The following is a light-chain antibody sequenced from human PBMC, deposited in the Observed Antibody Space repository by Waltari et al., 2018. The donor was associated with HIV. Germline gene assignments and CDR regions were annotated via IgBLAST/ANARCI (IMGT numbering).Light chain of an antibody. CDR1: KLNTQY. Sequence: SSELTQPPSVSVSPGQMARITCLGGKLNTQYTHWLRQRPGQAPVLVIYKDSQRPSGIPERFSGSTSGTIVTLTISGVQAEDEADYYCQSADNFGDHWVFGGGTKLTVL. V-gene: IGLV3-25*03. CDR3: QSADNFGDHWV. J-gene: IGLJ3*02. CDR2: KDS.